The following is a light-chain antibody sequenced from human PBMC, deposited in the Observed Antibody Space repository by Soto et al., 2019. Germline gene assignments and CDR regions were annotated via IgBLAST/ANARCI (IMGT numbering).Light chain of an antibody. CDR2: AAS. Sequence: IHMALSPSSLSASVGYRVTITCRSIQSISSYLNWYQQKPGKAPKLLIYAASSLQSGVPSRFSGSGSGTDFTLTISSLQPEDFATYYCQQSYSTPPTFGQGTKV. V-gene: IGKV1-39*01. J-gene: IGKJ1*01. CDR1: QSISSY. CDR3: QQSYSTPPT.